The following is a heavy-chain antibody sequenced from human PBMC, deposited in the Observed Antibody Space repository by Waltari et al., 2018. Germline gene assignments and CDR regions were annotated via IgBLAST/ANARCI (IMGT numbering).Heavy chain of an antibody. Sequence: QLQLQESGPRLVRPSETLSLICRVSGVSITRQRPYWAWISKSPGQGLEWIGTVSYSGTTYISPSLKSRVSVSRDTSKNQVSLILGSVTAADMAVYYCATYIGASVGTAAFDVWGQGTMVTVSS. CDR1: GVSITRQRPY. V-gene: IGHV4-39*01. D-gene: IGHD5-12*01. CDR2: VSYSGTT. J-gene: IGHJ3*01. CDR3: ATYIGASVGTAAFDV.